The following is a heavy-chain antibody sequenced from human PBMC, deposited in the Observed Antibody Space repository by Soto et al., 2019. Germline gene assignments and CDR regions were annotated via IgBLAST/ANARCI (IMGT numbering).Heavy chain of an antibody. D-gene: IGHD3-10*01. V-gene: IGHV3-23*01. J-gene: IGHJ4*02. CDR2: ISGSGGST. CDR1: GFTFSSYA. CDR3: AKIPDYYGSVDVDD. Sequence: PGGSLRLSCAASGFTFSSYAMSWVRQAPGKGLEWVSAISGSGGSTYYADSVKGRFTISRDNSKNTLYLQMNSLRAEDTAVYYCAKIPDYYGSVDVDDGGKGTLVTVSS.